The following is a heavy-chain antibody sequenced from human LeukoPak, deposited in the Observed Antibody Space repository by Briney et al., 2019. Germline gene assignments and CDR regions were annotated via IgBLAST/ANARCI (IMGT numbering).Heavy chain of an antibody. CDR2: IKHSGST. D-gene: IGHD4-17*01. CDR1: GGSFSGYY. J-gene: IGHJ6*04. Sequence: SSETLSLTCAVYGGSFSGYYWSWIRQPPGKGLEWIGEIKHSGSTNYNPSLKSRVTISVDTSKNQFSLKLSSVTAADTAVYYCVITDYGDYYGMDVWGKGTTVSVSS. V-gene: IGHV4-34*01. CDR3: VITDYGDYYGMDV.